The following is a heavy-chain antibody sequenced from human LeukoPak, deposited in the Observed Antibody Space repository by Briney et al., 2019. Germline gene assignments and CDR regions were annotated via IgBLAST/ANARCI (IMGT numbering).Heavy chain of an antibody. CDR1: GYNFTNYW. Sequence: GESLKISCKGSGYNFTNYWIGWVRQMPGKGLECMGIIYPGDSDTRYSPSFQGQVTISADKSISTAYLQWSSLKASDTAMYYCAKQPTSMVRGIIITDYYFDYWGQGTLVTVSS. CDR2: IYPGDSDT. J-gene: IGHJ4*02. V-gene: IGHV5-51*01. D-gene: IGHD3-10*01. CDR3: AKQPTSMVRGIIITDYYFDY.